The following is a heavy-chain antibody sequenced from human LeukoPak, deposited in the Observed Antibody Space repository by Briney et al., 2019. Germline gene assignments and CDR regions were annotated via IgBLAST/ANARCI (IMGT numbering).Heavy chain of an antibody. CDR1: GFTFSSYG. V-gene: IGHV3-30*02. CDR2: IRYDGSNK. Sequence: PGGSLRLSCAASGFTFSSYGMHWVRQAPGKGREWVAFIRYDGSNKYYADSVKGRFTISRDNSKNTLYLQMNSLRAEDTAVYYCAKVPYCSSTSCYGFDYWGQGTLVTVSS. CDR3: AKVPYCSSTSCYGFDY. D-gene: IGHD2-2*01. J-gene: IGHJ4*02.